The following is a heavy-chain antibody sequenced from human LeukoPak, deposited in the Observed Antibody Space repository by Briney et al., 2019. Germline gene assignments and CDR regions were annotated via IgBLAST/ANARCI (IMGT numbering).Heavy chain of an antibody. CDR3: AKGSELIFY. V-gene: IGHV3-30*02. J-gene: IGHJ4*02. Sequence: GSLRLSCAVSGFTFNNYGMHWVRQAPGKGLEWVAFIQYDGSYKYYADSVKGRFTISRDTSKNTLYLQMNSLRPEDTAVYYCAKGSELIFYWGQGTLVTVSS. CDR1: GFTFNNYG. D-gene: IGHD3-9*01. CDR2: IQYDGSYK.